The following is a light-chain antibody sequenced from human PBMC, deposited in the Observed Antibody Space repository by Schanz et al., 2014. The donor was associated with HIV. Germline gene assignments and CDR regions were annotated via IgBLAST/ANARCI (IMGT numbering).Light chain of an antibody. CDR3: AAWDDSLNGVI. J-gene: IGLJ2*01. V-gene: IGLV2-14*02. CDR2: EGT. CDR1: SSDVGSYNL. Sequence: QSALTQPASVSGSPGQSITISCTGTSSDVGSYNLVSWYQQHPGKAPKLIIFEGTKRPSGVPDRFSGSKSGNTASLTVSGLQAEDEADYYCAAWDDSLNGVIFGGGTKLTVL.